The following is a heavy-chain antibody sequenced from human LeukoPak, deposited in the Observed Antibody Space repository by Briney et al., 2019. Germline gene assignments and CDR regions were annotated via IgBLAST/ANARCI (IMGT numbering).Heavy chain of an antibody. V-gene: IGHV3-21*01. CDR3: ARRDIAAAGAFDY. D-gene: IGHD6-13*01. Sequence: PGGSLRLSCAASGFTFSSYSMNWVRQAPGKGLEWVSSISSSSSYIYYADSVKGRFTISRDNAKNSLYLQMNSLRAEDTAAYYCARRDIAAAGAFDYWGQGTLVTVSS. J-gene: IGHJ4*02. CDR2: ISSSSSYI. CDR1: GFTFSSYS.